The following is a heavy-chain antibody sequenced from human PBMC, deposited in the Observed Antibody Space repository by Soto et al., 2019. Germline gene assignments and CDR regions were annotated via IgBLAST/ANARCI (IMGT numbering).Heavy chain of an antibody. CDR1: GFTFSTYW. Sequence: GGSLRLSCAASGFTFSTYWMDWVRQTPGKGLEWVANINQDGSEKNYVDSVKGRFTIYRDNAKNSLYLQMSSLTAEDSALYYCSRSLNSWGQGTLVTV. CDR3: SRSLNS. V-gene: IGHV3-7*01. CDR2: INQDGSEK. J-gene: IGHJ4*02.